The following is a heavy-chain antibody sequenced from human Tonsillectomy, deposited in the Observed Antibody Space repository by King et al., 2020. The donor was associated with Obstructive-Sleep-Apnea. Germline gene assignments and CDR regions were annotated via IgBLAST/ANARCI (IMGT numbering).Heavy chain of an antibody. D-gene: IGHD2-21*02. CDR3: AKDIRQYCGGDCYPS. J-gene: IGHJ5*02. CDR2: ISGSGGST. CDR1: GFTFSSYA. Sequence: VQLVESGGGLVQPGGSLRLSCAASGFTFSSYAMSWVRQAPGKGLEWVSAISGSGGSTYYADSVKGRFTISRDNSKKNMYLQMNSLRAEETAVYYCAKDIRQYCGGDCYPSWGQGTLVTVSS. V-gene: IGHV3-23*04.